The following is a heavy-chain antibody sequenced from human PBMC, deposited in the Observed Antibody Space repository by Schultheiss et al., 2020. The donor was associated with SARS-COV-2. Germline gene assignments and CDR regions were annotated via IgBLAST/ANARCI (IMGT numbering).Heavy chain of an antibody. CDR2: IYYSGST. Sequence: SQTLSLTCTVSGGSISSGGYYWSWIRQHPGKGLEWIGYIYYSGSTYYNPSLKSRVTISVDTSKNQFSLKLSSVTSADTAVYYCARDRGGLGNWFDPWGQGALVTVSS. J-gene: IGHJ5*02. V-gene: IGHV4-31*03. CDR1: GGSISSGGYY. CDR3: ARDRGGLGNWFDP. D-gene: IGHD3/OR15-3a*01.